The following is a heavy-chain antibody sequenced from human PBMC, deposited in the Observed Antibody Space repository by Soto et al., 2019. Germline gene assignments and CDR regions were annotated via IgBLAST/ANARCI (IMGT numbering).Heavy chain of an antibody. CDR1: GGTFSSYA. D-gene: IGHD4-4*01. V-gene: IGHV1-69*04. J-gene: IGHJ4*02. CDR2: LIPILGIA. CDR3: ARGESNYRFDY. Sequence: SVKVSCKASGGTFSSYAISWVRQAPGQGLEWMGRLIPILGIANYAQKFQGRVTITADKSTSTAYMELSSLRSEDTAVYYCARGESNYRFDYWGQGTLVTVSS.